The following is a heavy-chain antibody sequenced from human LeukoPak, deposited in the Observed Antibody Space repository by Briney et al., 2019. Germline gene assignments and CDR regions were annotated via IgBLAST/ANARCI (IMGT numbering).Heavy chain of an antibody. V-gene: IGHV1-8*03. D-gene: IGHD3-10*01. CDR2: MNPNSGNT. CDR1: GYTFTSYD. J-gene: IGHJ4*02. Sequence: ASVKVSCKASGYTFTSYDITWVRQATGQGLEWMGWMNPNSGNTGHAQRFQGRVTITRNTSISTAYMELSSLRSEDTAVYYCARGDLWFGELLSLDYWGQGTLVTVSS. CDR3: ARGDLWFGELLSLDY.